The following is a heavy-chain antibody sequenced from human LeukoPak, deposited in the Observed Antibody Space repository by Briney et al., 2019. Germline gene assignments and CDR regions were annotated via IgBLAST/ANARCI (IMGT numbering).Heavy chain of an antibody. CDR2: ISSSSSYI. D-gene: IGHD6-13*01. J-gene: IGHJ5*02. CDR3: VRDRSSSWGFDP. CDR1: GFTFSSYN. V-gene: IGHV3-21*04. Sequence: GGSLRLSCAASGFTFSSYNMNWVRQAPGKGLEWVSSISSSSSYIYYADSMKGRFTISRDNAKNSLYLQMNSLRAEDTAIYYCVRDRSSSWGFDPWGQGTLVTVSS.